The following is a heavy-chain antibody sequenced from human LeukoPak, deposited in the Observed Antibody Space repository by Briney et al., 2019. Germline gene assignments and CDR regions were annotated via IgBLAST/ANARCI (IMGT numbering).Heavy chain of an antibody. V-gene: IGHV3-15*01. CDR2: IKSKTDGGTT. CDR3: TTGDYTSGSDY. J-gene: IGHJ4*02. D-gene: IGHD6-19*01. Sequence: PGGSLRLSCAASGFTFTNAWMRWVRQAPGKGLKWVGRIKSKTDGGTTDYGAPVKGRFIISRDDSKNTLYLQMNGLKIEDTAVYYCTTGDYTSGSDYWGQGTLVSVSS. CDR1: GFTFTNAW.